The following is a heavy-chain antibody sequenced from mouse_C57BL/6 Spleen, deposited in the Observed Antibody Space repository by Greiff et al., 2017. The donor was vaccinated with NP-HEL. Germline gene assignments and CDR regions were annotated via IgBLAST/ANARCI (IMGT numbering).Heavy chain of an antibody. CDR3: TRAYYSNSLSFDY. J-gene: IGHJ2*01. D-gene: IGHD2-5*01. CDR2: IDPETGGT. CDR1: GYTFTDYE. Sequence: VQLQESGAELVRPGASVTLSCKASGYTFTDYEMHWVKQTPVHGLEWIGAIDPETGGTAYNQKFKGKAILTVDKSSSTAYMELRSLTSEDSAVYYGTRAYYSNSLSFDYWGQGTTLTVSS. V-gene: IGHV1-15*01.